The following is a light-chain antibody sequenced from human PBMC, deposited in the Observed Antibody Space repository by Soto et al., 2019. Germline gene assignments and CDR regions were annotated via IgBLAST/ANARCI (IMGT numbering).Light chain of an antibody. CDR3: QQRNIWPPLT. CDR2: DAS. Sequence: EIVLTQSPATLSLSPGERATLSCRASQSVSSYLAWYQQKPGQAPRLLIYDASNRATGIPARFSGSGSGTDFTLTISSLEPEDSAIYYCQQRNIWPPLTFGQGTRMETK. CDR1: QSVSSY. J-gene: IGKJ5*01. V-gene: IGKV3-11*01.